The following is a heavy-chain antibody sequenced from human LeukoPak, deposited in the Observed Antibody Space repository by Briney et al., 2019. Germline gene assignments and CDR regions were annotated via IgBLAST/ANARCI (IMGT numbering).Heavy chain of an antibody. CDR3: ARESGAVAGTGELFDY. CDR2: INPNSGGT. CDR1: GYTFTGYY. D-gene: IGHD6-19*01. J-gene: IGHJ4*02. V-gene: IGHV1-2*02. Sequence: ASVKVSCKASGYTFTGYYMHWVRQAPGQGLEWMGWINPNSGGTNYAQKFQGRVTMTRDTSISTAYMELSSLRSDDTAVYYCARESGAVAGTGELFDYWGQGTLVTVSS.